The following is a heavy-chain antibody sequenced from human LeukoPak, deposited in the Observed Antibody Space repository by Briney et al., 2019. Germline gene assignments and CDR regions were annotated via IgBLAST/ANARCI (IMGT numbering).Heavy chain of an antibody. CDR1: GYTFTGYY. Sequence: ASVKVSCKASGYTFTGYYMHWVRQAPGQGLEWMGWINPNSGGTNYAQKLQGRVTMTTDPSTSTAYMELRSMRSDDTAVYYCARDHCSSTSCYILLYYYYGMDVWGQGTTVTVSS. J-gene: IGHJ6*02. CDR2: INPNSGGT. V-gene: IGHV1-2*02. CDR3: ARDHCSSTSCYILLYYYYGMDV. D-gene: IGHD2-2*02.